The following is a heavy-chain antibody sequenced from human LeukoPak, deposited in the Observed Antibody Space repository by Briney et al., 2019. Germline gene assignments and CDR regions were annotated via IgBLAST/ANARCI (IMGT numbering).Heavy chain of an antibody. D-gene: IGHD2-2*01. V-gene: IGHV1-2*02. Sequence: ASVKVSCKASGYTFTGYYMHWVRQAPGQGLEWMGWINPNSGGTNYAQKFQGRVTMTRDTSISTAYVELSRLRSDGTAVYYCARNGQDIVVVPADSWGQGTLVTVSS. CDR2: INPNSGGT. CDR3: ARNGQDIVVVPADS. J-gene: IGHJ5*02. CDR1: GYTFTGYY.